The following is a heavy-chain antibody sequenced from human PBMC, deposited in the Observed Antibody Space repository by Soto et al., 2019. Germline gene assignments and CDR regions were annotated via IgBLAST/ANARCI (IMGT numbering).Heavy chain of an antibody. J-gene: IGHJ6*02. CDR3: ARADSGYAHGYYYYGMDV. Sequence: GGSLRFSCAASGFTFSDYYIHWIRRAPGKGLEWISYISSSSSTIYYADSVKGRFTISRDNAKNSLYLQMNSLRAEDTAVYYCARADSGYAHGYYYYGMDVWGQGTTVNVSS. CDR1: GFTFSDYY. CDR2: ISSSSSTI. V-gene: IGHV3-11*04. D-gene: IGHD5-12*01.